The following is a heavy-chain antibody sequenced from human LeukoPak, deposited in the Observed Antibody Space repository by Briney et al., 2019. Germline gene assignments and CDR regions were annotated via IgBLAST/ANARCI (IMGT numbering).Heavy chain of an antibody. CDR1: GYSFTSYW. CDR2: IYPGDSDT. CDR3: ARQLAYCGGDCPYYFDY. J-gene: IGHJ4*02. V-gene: IGHV5-51*01. Sequence: GESLQISCKGSGYSFTSYWIGWVRQMPGKGLEWMGIIYPGDSDTRYSPSFQGQVTISADKSISTAYLQWSSLKASDTAMYYCARQLAYCGGDCPYYFDYWGQGTLVTVSS. D-gene: IGHD2-21*02.